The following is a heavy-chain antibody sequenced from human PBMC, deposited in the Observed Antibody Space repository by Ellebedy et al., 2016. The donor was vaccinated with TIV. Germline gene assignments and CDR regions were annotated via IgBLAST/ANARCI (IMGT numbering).Heavy chain of an antibody. CDR3: TRNRNYADDY. CDR1: GGSFSGYFW. Sequence: ETLSLTCAVYGGSFSGYFWSWIRQPPGKALEWLANIFSDDGAYYSTSLSTRLTISRDTSKSQVVLTMTNMDPVDTATYYCTRNRNYADDYWGQGTLVTVSS. J-gene: IGHJ4*02. CDR2: IFSDDGA. D-gene: IGHD1-7*01. V-gene: IGHV2-26*01.